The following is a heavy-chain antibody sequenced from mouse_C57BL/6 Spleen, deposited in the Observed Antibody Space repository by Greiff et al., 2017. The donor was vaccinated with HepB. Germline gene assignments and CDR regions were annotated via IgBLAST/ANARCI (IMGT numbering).Heavy chain of an antibody. CDR3: GRKGAYYRSSD. CDR1: GYTFTSYW. Sequence: QVQLQQPGAELVKPGASVKLSCKASGYTFTSYWMQWVKQRPGQGLEWIGEIDPSDSYTNYNQKFKGKATLTVDTSSSTAYMQLSNLTSEDSAVYYCGRKGAYYRSSDWGQGTLVTVTA. D-gene: IGHD2-10*01. CDR2: IDPSDSYT. V-gene: IGHV1-50*01. J-gene: IGHJ3*01.